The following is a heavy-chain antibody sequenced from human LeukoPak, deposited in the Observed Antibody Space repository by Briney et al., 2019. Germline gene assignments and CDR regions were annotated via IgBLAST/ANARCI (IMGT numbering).Heavy chain of an antibody. CDR3: ARFASSGYSLDY. CDR1: AYTFTAYY. D-gene: IGHD3-22*01. CDR2: INPSSDGT. V-gene: IGHV1-2*02. J-gene: IGHJ4*02. Sequence: ASVKVSCKASAYTFTAYYMHWVRQAPGQGLEWMGWINPSSDGTDYAQNFQARLTMTRDTSISTAYMELSRLRSDDTAVYSCARFASSGYSLDYWGQGTLVPVSS.